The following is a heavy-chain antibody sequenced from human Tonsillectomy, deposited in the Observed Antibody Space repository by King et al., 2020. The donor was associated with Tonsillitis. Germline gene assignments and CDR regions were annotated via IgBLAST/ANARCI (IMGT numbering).Heavy chain of an antibody. CDR1: GGSISSYY. D-gene: IGHD3-10*01. CDR2: IYYSGST. Sequence: QLQESGPGLVKPSETLSLTCTVSGGSISSYYWSWIRQPPGTGLEWIGYIYYSGSTNYNPSLNSRVTISVDTSKNQFSLKLSSVTAADTAVYYCARGGPFGELIDYFDYWGQGTLVTVSS. J-gene: IGHJ4*02. V-gene: IGHV4-59*01. CDR3: ARGGPFGELIDYFDY.